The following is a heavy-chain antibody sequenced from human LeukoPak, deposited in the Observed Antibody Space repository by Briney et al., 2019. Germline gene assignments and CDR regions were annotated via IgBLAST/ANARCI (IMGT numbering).Heavy chain of an antibody. D-gene: IGHD3-10*01. CDR2: IGSDGRTT. V-gene: IGHV3-23*01. CDR3: AAYYYDSGTSSRGGFDY. CDR1: GFTFSSYV. J-gene: IGHJ4*02. Sequence: GGSLRLSCAASGFTFSSYVMSWVRQAPGKELVWVSVIGSDGRTTSYADSVKGRFTTSRDNSKNTVYLKMDSLRPEDTAVYYCAAYYYDSGTSSRGGFDYWGQGAQVTVSS.